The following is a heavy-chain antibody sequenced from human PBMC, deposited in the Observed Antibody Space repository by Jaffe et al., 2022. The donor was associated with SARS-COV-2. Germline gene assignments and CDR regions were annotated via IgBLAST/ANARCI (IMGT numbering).Heavy chain of an antibody. V-gene: IGHV3-49*04. CDR3: TREGPSHSLDY. CDR1: GFTFGDYA. D-gene: IGHD6-13*01. CDR2: IRSKAYGGTT. J-gene: IGHJ4*02. Sequence: EVQLVESGGGLVQPGRSLRLSCTASGFTFGDYAMSWVRQAPGKGLEWVGFIRSKAYGGTTEYAASVKGRFTISRDDSKSIAYLQMNSLKTEDTAVYYCTREGPSHSLDYWGQGTLVTVSS.